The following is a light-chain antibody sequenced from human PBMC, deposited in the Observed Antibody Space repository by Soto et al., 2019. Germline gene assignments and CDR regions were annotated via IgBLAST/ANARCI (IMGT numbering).Light chain of an antibody. CDR1: SSDVGSYDH. CDR2: EVS. V-gene: IGLV2-14*01. Sequence: QSVLTQPASVSGSPGQSITISCSGTSSDVGSYDHVAWYQQFPGKTPKLMIYEVSNRPSGVSNRFSGSKSGNTASLTISGLQAEDEADYYCCSYTSSTTPLFGGGTKVTVL. J-gene: IGLJ2*01. CDR3: CSYTSSTTPL.